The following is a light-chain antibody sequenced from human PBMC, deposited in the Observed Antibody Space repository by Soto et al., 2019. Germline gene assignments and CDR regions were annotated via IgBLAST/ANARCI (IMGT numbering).Light chain of an antibody. CDR1: QTVGKNY. J-gene: IGKJ1*01. CDR3: QQYGSSPPQT. Sequence: EIVLTQSPGTLSVSPGDGAALSCRAXQTVGKNYLAWYQQRPGQAPRLXIHGASSRATGIPDRFSGSGSGTDFTLTISRLEPEDFAVYYCQQYGSSPPQTFGQGTKVDIK. CDR2: GAS. V-gene: IGKV3-20*01.